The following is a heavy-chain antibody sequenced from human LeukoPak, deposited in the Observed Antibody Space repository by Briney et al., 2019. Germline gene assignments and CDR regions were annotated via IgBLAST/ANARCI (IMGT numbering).Heavy chain of an antibody. CDR3: ARDIAVAGTRNFDY. Sequence: GSSVKVSCKASGGTFSSYAISWVRQAPGQGLEWMGRIIPILGIANYAQKFQGRVTITADKSTSTAYMELSSLRSGDTAVYYCARDIAVAGTRNFDYWGQGTLVTVSS. CDR1: GGTFSSYA. D-gene: IGHD6-19*01. CDR2: IIPILGIA. V-gene: IGHV1-69*04. J-gene: IGHJ4*02.